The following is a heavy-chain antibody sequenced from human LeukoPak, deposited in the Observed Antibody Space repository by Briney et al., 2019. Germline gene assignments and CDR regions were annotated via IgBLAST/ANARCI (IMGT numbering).Heavy chain of an antibody. CDR2: IKQDGSEK. J-gene: IGHJ4*02. Sequence: GGSLRLSCAPSGFTFSSYLMSWVRQAPGKGLEWMANIKQDGSEKYYVDSVKGRFTISRDNAKNSLYLQMNSLRAEDTALYYCASGRQLGYWGQGTLVTVSS. CDR3: ASGRQLGY. CDR1: GFTFSSYL. V-gene: IGHV3-7*01. D-gene: IGHD3-16*01.